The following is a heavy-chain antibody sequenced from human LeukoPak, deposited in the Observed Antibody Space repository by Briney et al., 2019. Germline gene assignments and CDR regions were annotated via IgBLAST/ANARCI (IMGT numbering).Heavy chain of an antibody. CDR1: GYTFTGYY. CDR2: INPNSGGT. V-gene: IGHV1-2*02. Sequence: ASVKVSCKASGYTFTGYYMHWVRQAPGQGLEWMGWINPNSGGTNYAQKFQGRVTMTRDTSISTAYMETSRLRSDDTAVYYCVRPNYYDSSAYVHWGQGTLVTVSS. D-gene: IGHD3-22*01. J-gene: IGHJ4*02. CDR3: VRPNYYDSSAYVH.